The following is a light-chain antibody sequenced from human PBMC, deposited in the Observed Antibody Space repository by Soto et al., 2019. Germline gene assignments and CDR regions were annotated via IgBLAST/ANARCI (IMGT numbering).Light chain of an antibody. CDR1: QPIDRH. J-gene: IGKJ1*01. V-gene: IGKV1-39*01. CDR3: QQCYNPPRT. Sequence: DIQMTQSPSSLSASVGDRVTITCRASQPIDRHLNWYQQKPGKAPTILIYGASSLQSGVPSGFSGSGSATDFTLTTASLPPEDLETYYWQQCYNPPRTFGQGTKLEMK. CDR2: GAS.